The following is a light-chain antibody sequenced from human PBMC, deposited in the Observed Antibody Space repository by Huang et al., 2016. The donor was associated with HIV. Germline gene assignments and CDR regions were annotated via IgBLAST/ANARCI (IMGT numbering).Light chain of an antibody. J-gene: IGKJ4*01. Sequence: EIVMTQSPATLSVSPGERATLSYRASHSITSNLAWYQQTPGQAPRLLIYGASTRATGIPVRFVGSGSGTQFTLTISSLQSEDFAIYYCQQYNNWPLTFGGGTKVEIK. CDR2: GAS. V-gene: IGKV3-15*01. CDR1: HSITSN. CDR3: QQYNNWPLT.